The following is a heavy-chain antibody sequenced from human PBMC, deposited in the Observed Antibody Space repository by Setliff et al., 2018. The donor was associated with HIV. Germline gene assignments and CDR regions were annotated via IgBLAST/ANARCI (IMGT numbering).Heavy chain of an antibody. CDR1: GGSISTYY. CDR2: IYTSGNT. D-gene: IGHD3-16*01. J-gene: IGHJ4*02. Sequence: SETLSLTCTVSGGSISTYYWSWIRQPAGKGLEWIGRIYTSGNTNYSPSLKSRVNMSVDTSKNHFSLNLRSVTAADTAVYYCAREGGTDRYFDYWGQGTPVTVSS. CDR3: AREGGTDRYFDY. V-gene: IGHV4-4*07.